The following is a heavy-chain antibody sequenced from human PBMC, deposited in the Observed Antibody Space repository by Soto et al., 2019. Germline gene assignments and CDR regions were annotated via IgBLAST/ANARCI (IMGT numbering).Heavy chain of an antibody. J-gene: IGHJ6*02. CDR3: ARLSVRFGSEKYYYYGMDV. Sequence: GASVKVSCKASGGTFSSYAISWVRQAPGQGLEWMGGIIPIFGTANYAQKFQGRVTITADESTSTAYMELSSLRSEDTAVYYCARLSVRFGSEKYYYYGMDVWGQGTTVTVSS. D-gene: IGHD3-10*01. V-gene: IGHV1-69*13. CDR2: IIPIFGTA. CDR1: GGTFSSYA.